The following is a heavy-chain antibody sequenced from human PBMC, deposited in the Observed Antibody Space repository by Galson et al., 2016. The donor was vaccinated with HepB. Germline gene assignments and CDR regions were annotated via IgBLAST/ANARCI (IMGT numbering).Heavy chain of an antibody. CDR2: ISGSGAST. CDR3: ARGRTTSCNSAFDI. Sequence: SLRLSCAASGFTFSSYAMSWVRQAPGKGLEGVSVISGSGASTYYADSVKGRFTISRANSKNTLYLQVNSLRIEDTAIYYCARGRTTSCNSAFDIWGQGTMVTVSS. J-gene: IGHJ3*02. D-gene: IGHD2-2*02. CDR1: GFTFSSYA. V-gene: IGHV3-23*01.